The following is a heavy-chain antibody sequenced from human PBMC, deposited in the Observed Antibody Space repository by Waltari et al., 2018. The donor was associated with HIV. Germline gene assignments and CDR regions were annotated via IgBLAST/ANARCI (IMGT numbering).Heavy chain of an antibody. CDR3: AKSSSGHFDS. J-gene: IGHJ4*02. D-gene: IGHD3-22*01. V-gene: IGHV3-7*03. CDR1: GFTFEKYW. CDR2: INQDGTDM. Sequence: GGGLVQPGGSKRLSCGVAGFTFEKYWMSWVRQAPGRGLEWVANINQDGTDMYYVDSVKGRFTIFRDNIKKSLSLQMNDLRVEDTAIYYCAKSSSGHFDSWGQGTLVTVSS.